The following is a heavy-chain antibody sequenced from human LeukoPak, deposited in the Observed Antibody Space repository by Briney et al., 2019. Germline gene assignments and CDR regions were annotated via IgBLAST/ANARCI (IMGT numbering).Heavy chain of an antibody. J-gene: IGHJ4*02. V-gene: IGHV1-2*02. CDR1: GYTFTGYY. CDR3: ARVGWGYGILTLGPYFDY. D-gene: IGHD3-9*01. CDR2: INPNSGGT. Sequence: ASVKVSCKASGYTFTGYYMHWVRQAPGQGLEWMGWINPNSGGTNYAQKFQGRVTMTRDTSISTAYMELSRLRSADTAVYYCARVGWGYGILTLGPYFDYWGQGTLVTVSS.